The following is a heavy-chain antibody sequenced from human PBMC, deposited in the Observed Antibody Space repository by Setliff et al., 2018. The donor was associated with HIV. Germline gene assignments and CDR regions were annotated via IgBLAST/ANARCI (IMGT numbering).Heavy chain of an antibody. D-gene: IGHD1-26*01. CDR3: ARVGSYWSTFDY. Sequence: ASVKVSCKTSGDTLSIHPISWVRQAPGQGFEWMGWINTETGNPMYAQGFRGRFVFSLDTSVSTTYLQINSLKAEDTAMYYCARVGSYWSTFDYWGQGALVTVSS. CDR1: GDTLSIHP. CDR2: INTETGNP. J-gene: IGHJ4*02. V-gene: IGHV7-4-1*02.